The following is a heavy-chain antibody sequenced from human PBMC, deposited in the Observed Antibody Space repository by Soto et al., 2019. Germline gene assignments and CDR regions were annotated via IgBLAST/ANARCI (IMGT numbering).Heavy chain of an antibody. D-gene: IGHD5-12*01. V-gene: IGHV3-23*01. Sequence: EVQLLESGGGLVQPGGSLRLSCAASGFTFSSYAMSWVRQAPGKGLEWVSAISGSGGSTYYADSVKGRFTISRDNSKNTFYLQMNSLRAEDTAVYYCAKIPSVYDYYADYWGQGTLVTVSS. J-gene: IGHJ4*02. CDR1: GFTFSSYA. CDR2: ISGSGGST. CDR3: AKIPSVYDYYADY.